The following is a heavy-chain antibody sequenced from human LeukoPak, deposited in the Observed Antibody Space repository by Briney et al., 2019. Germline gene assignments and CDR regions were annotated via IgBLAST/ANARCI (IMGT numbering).Heavy chain of an antibody. Sequence: SETLSLTCTVSGGSISSGGYSWSWIRQHPGKGLEWIGYIYYSGSTYYNPSLKSRVTISVDTSKNQFSLKLSSVTAADTAVYYCAREQRGYSYYYGMDVWGQGTTVTVSS. CDR2: IYYSGST. J-gene: IGHJ6*02. V-gene: IGHV4-31*03. CDR1: GGSISSGGYS. CDR3: AREQRGYSYYYGMDV. D-gene: IGHD5-24*01.